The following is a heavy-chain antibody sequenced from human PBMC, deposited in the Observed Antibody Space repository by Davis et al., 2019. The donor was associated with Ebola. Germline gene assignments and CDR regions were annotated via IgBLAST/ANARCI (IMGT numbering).Heavy chain of an antibody. Sequence: AASVKVSCKASGYTFTSYTMNWVRQALGQGFEWLGWIYTGNGNTKYSQKFQGRVTITRDTSASTAYMELSSLRSEDTAVYYCARGLTIFGVVSYGMDVWGQGTTVTVSS. J-gene: IGHJ6*02. CDR2: IYTGNGNT. V-gene: IGHV1-3*04. D-gene: IGHD3-3*01. CDR1: GYTFTSYT. CDR3: ARGLTIFGVVSYGMDV.